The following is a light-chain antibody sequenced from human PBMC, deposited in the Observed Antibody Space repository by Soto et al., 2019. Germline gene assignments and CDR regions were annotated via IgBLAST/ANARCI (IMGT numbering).Light chain of an antibody. V-gene: IGKV3-15*01. CDR2: DAS. Sequence: ITQAPFSLSAPLPARVTLSCRASQSIGSYLAWYQHKLGKPPRLLIYDASNRATGIPVRFSGSGSGTEFTLTISSLQSEDFAVYYCQQYNNWPPITFGQGTRLEI. J-gene: IGKJ5*01. CDR3: QQYNNWPPIT. CDR1: QSIGSY.